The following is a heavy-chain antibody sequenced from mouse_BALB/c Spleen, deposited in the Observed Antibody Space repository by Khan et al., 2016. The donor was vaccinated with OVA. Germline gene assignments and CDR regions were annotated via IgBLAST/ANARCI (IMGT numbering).Heavy chain of an antibody. CDR3: ANHGSSSAWLTY. D-gene: IGHD1-1*01. Sequence: QVQLQQSGAELAKPGASVKMSCKASGYTFTSYWMHWVKQRPGQGLEWSGYINPSTGYTEYNQRFKDKATLTADKSSSTAYMQLSSLTSEESAVYYCANHGSSSAWLTYWGQGTLVTVSA. J-gene: IGHJ3*01. V-gene: IGHV1-7*01. CDR1: GYTFTSYW. CDR2: INPSTGYT.